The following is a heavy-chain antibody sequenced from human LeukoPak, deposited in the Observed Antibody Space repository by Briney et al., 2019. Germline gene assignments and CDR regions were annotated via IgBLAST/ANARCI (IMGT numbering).Heavy chain of an antibody. CDR1: GVPFSNYY. CDR2: INHSGYT. CDR3: TRAVAGHPD. D-gene: IGHD6-19*01. Sequence: SETLSLTCAVSGVPFSNYYWSWVRQSPRQGLEWIGEINHSGYTNYNPSLKSRVTMSTDTSKNQFSLILTSVTAADAGVYYCTRAVAGHPDWGQGTLVTVSS. J-gene: IGHJ4*02. V-gene: IGHV4-34*01.